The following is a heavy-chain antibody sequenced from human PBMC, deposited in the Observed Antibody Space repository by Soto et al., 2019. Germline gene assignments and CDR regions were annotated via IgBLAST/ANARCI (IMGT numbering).Heavy chain of an antibody. CDR3: ARDAPPPELRFLEWHNYDYNGMDV. V-gene: IGHV1-18*01. CDR1: GYSFTAYG. J-gene: IGHJ6*02. D-gene: IGHD3-3*01. Sequence: QVQVVQSGDEVKETGASVRVSCKTSGYSFTAYGISWVRQAPGQGLEWMGWISCYNGKTKYAQKVQGRVTMTTDTTTSTAYMEGRGLRSGDTAMYYCARDAPPPELRFLEWHNYDYNGMDVWGQGTTVTVSS. CDR2: ISCYNGKT.